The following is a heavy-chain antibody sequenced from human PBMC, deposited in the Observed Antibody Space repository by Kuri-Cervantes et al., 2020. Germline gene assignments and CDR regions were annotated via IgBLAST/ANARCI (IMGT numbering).Heavy chain of an antibody. J-gene: IGHJ4*02. D-gene: IGHD5-12*01. Sequence: GGSLRLSCAASGFTFSSYGMHWVRQAPGKGPEWVAVIPYDGSNKYYADSVKGRFTTSRDNSKNTLYLQMNSLRAEDTAVYYCARAAYSGYDLGAGYWGQGTLVTVSS. CDR1: GFTFSSYG. V-gene: IGHV3-30*03. CDR3: ARAAYSGYDLGAGY. CDR2: IPYDGSNK.